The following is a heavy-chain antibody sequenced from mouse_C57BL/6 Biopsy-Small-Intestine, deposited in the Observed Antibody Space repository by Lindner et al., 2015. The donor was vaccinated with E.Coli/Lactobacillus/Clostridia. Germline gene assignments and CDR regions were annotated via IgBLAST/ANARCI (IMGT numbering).Heavy chain of an antibody. V-gene: IGHV1S126*01. CDR3: ARVPSELSGDYDYYFDY. J-gene: IGHJ2*01. D-gene: IGHD2-13*01. Sequence: SVKVSCKTSGYTFTSYGFTWLRQAPGQPLEWMGWISGFTGDTKYAQGVKDRLTLTTDRSTSTAYMELSSLRSEDTAVYYCARVPSELSGDYDYYFDYWGQGTLVTVSS. CDR1: GYTFTSYG. CDR2: ISGFTGDT.